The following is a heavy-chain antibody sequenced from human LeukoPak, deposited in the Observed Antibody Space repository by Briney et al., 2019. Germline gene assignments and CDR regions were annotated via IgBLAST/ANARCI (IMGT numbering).Heavy chain of an antibody. CDR1: GFTFSSYA. CDR3: AKDPGVVVPAARMRWETNDY. Sequence: PGGSLRLSCAASGFTFSSYAMSWVRQAPGKGLEWVSAISGSGGSTYYADSVKGRFTISRDNSKNTLYLQMNSLRAEDTAVYYCAKDPGVVVPAARMRWETNDYWGQGTLVTVSS. V-gene: IGHV3-23*01. J-gene: IGHJ4*02. D-gene: IGHD2-2*01. CDR2: ISGSGGST.